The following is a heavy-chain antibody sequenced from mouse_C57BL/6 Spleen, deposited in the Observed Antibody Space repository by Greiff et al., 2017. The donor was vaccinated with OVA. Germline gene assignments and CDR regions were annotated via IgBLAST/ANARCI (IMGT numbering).Heavy chain of an antibody. D-gene: IGHD2-4*01. CDR2: ISSGGDYI. V-gene: IGHV5-9-1*02. J-gene: IGHJ3*01. Sequence: EVQVVESGEGLVKPGGSLKLSCAASGFTFSSYAMSWVRQTPEKRLEWVAYISSGGDYIYYADTVKGRFTISRDNARNTLYLQMSSLKSEDTAMYYCTRERGSIYYDYDGGFAYWGQGTLVTVSA. CDR3: TRERGSIYYDYDGGFAY. CDR1: GFTFSSYA.